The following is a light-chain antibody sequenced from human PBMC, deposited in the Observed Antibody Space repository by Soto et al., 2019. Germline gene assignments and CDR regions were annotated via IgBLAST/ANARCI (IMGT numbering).Light chain of an antibody. Sequence: QPVLTQSPSASASLGASVKLTCTLSSGHSSYAIAWHQQQPEKGPRYLMKLNSDGSHSKGDEIPDRFSGSSSGAERYLTISSLQSEDEADYYCQTWGTGIRVVFGGGTKHAVL. V-gene: IGLV4-69*01. CDR1: SGHSSYA. CDR3: QTWGTGIRVV. CDR2: LNSDGSH. J-gene: IGLJ2*01.